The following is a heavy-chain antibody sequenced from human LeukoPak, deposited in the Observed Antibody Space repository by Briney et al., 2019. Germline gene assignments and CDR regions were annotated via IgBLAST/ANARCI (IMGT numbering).Heavy chain of an antibody. CDR2: INPSGGST. CDR3: ARCPYYYDSSGYRQDFDY. V-gene: IGHV1-46*01. D-gene: IGHD3-22*01. J-gene: IGHJ4*02. Sequence: ASVNVSCKASGYTFTSYYMHWVRQAPGQGLEWMGIINPSGGSTSYAQKFQGRVTMTRDTSTSTVYMELSSLRSEDTAVYYCARCPYYYDSSGYRQDFDYWGQGTLVTVSS. CDR1: GYTFTSYY.